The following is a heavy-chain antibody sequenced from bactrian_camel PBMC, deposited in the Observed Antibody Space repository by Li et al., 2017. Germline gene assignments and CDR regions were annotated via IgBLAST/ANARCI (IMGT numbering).Heavy chain of an antibody. Sequence: VQLVESGGGSVQAGGSLRLSCAVRSTMTYRSNALAWFRQVSGQEREGVAAIFTSGGLTEYADSVKGRFTISRDNTKNTLYLEMNSLKPEDTALYFCAADRPSHRLTLTGGICRALVGGRLYYDYWGRGTQVTVS. CDR2: IFTSGGLT. CDR3: AADRPSHRLTLTGGICRALVGGRLYYDY. V-gene: IGHV3S53*01. J-gene: IGHJ4*01. CDR1: TMTYRSNA. D-gene: IGHD2*01.